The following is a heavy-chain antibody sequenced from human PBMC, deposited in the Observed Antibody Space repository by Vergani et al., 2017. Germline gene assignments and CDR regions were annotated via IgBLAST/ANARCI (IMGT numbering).Heavy chain of an antibody. V-gene: IGHV3-21*04. D-gene: IGHD6-19*01. CDR3: AKVGRSEVAGTFGAFDI. CDR1: GFTFSHYS. J-gene: IGHJ3*02. Sequence: EVQMVESGGGLVKPGGSLRLSCVASGFTFSHYSMNWVRQAPGKGLGWVSTLSASDRRTHYADSVKGRFTISRDNSKNTLFLHMNSLRPEDTAVYYCAKVGRSEVAGTFGAFDIWGQGTMVTVSS. CDR2: LSASDRRT.